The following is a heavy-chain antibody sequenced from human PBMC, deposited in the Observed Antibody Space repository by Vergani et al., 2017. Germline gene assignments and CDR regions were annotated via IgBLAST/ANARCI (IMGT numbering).Heavy chain of an antibody. CDR3: ARGLASGMDV. V-gene: IGHV4-34*01. Sequence: QVQLQQWGAGLLKPSETLSLTCAVYGGSFSGYYWSWIRQPPGKGLEWIGEINHRGSTNYNPSLKSRVTISVDTSKNQFSLKLSSVTAADTAVYYCARGLASGMDVWGQGTTVTVSS. CDR2: INHRGST. CDR1: GGSFSGYY. J-gene: IGHJ6*02.